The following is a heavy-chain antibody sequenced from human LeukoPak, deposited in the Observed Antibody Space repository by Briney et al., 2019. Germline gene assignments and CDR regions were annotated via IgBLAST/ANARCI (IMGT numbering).Heavy chain of an antibody. CDR2: ISTYYGNT. CDR3: ARVYSTNYYGSGDRPFLFDY. CDR1: GYTFTSYG. D-gene: IGHD3-10*01. V-gene: IGHV1-18*01. Sequence: ASVRVSCKASGYTFTSYGFSWVRQAPGQGLEWMGWISTYYGNTNYAQKLQDRVTMTTDTSTSTAYMELTSLRSDDTAVYYCARVYSTNYYGSGDRPFLFDYWGQGTVVTVSS. J-gene: IGHJ4*02.